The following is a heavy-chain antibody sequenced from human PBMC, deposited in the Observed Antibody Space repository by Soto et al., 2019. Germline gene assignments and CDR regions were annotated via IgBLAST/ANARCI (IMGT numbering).Heavy chain of an antibody. J-gene: IGHJ4*02. CDR2: IYYSGST. D-gene: IGHD2-15*01. V-gene: IGHV4-59*01. CDR3: ARGASVVATQHYLDY. CDR1: CGSISSYY. Sequence: PSETLSLTCTVSCGSISSYYWSCIRQPPGKGLEWIGYIYYSGSTNYNPSLKIRVTISVDTAKKQFSLKLSSVTAADTAVYYCARGASVVATQHYLDYWGQGTLVTVSS.